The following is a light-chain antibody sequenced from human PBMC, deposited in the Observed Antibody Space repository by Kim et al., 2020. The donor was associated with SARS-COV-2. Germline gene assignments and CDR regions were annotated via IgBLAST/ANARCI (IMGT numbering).Light chain of an antibody. V-gene: IGLV3-1*01. CDR2: QDS. CDR3: QAWDSSTAWV. CDR1: KWGDKY. J-gene: IGLJ3*02. Sequence: SYELTQPPSVSVSPGQTASITCSGDKWGDKYACWYQQKPGQSPVLVIYQDSKRPSGIPERVSGSDSGNTATLTISGTQAMDEADYYCQAWDSSTAWVFGGGTQLTVL.